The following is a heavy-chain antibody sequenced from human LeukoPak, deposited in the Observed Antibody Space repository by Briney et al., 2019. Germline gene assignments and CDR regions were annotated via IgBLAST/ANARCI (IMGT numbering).Heavy chain of an antibody. V-gene: IGHV1-18*01. CDR2: ISAYNGNT. Sequence: ASVKVSCKASGYTFTSYGISWVRQAPGQGLEWMGWISAYNGNTNYAQKLQGRVTMTTDTSTSTAYMELRSLRSDDTAVYYCARPSARSGSYLRPEFDYWGQGTLVTVSS. CDR1: GYTFTSYG. CDR3: ARPSARSGSYLRPEFDY. J-gene: IGHJ4*02. D-gene: IGHD1-26*01.